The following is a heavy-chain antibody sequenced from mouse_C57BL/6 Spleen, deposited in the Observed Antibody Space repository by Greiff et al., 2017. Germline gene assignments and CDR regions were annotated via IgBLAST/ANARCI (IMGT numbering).Heavy chain of an antibody. Sequence: EVHLVESGPGLVKPSQSLSLTCSVTGYSITSGYYWNWIRQFPGNKLEWMGYISYDGSNNYNPSLKNRISITRDTSKNQFFLKLNSVTTEDTATYYCARDTLTWFAYWGQGTLVTVSA. J-gene: IGHJ3*01. CDR2: ISYDGSN. V-gene: IGHV3-6*01. CDR3: ARDTLTWFAY. D-gene: IGHD1-3*01. CDR1: GYSITSGYY.